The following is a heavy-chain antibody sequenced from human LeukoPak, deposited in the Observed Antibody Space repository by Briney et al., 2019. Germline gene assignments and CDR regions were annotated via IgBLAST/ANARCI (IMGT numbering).Heavy chain of an antibody. CDR2: MSPNSGNT. CDR3: ALPADGQLWSLHDAFDI. Sequence: GASVKVSFKASGYTFTSYDINWVRQATGQGLEWMGWMSPNSGNTGYAQKFQGRVTMTRNTSISTAYMELSSLRSEDTDVYYCALPADGQLWSLHDAFDIWGQGTMVTVSS. V-gene: IGHV1-8*01. CDR1: GYTFTSYD. J-gene: IGHJ3*02. D-gene: IGHD5-18*01.